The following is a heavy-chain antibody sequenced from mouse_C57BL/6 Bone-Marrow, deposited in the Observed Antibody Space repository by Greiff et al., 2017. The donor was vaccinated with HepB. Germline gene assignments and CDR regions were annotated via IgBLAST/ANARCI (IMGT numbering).Heavy chain of an antibody. J-gene: IGHJ3*01. CDR2: IDPENGDT. CDR3: TTDSNYPFAY. D-gene: IGHD2-5*01. CDR1: GFNIKDDY. Sequence: EVPLQQSGAELVRPGASVKLSCTASGFNIKDDYMPWVKQRPEQGLEWIGWIDPENGDTEYASKFQGKATITADTSSNTAYLQLSSLTSEDTAVYYCTTDSNYPFAYWGQGTLVTVSA. V-gene: IGHV14-4*01.